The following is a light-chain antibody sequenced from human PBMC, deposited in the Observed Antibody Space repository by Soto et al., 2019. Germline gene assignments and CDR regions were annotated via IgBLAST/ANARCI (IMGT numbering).Light chain of an antibody. CDR2: LNSDGSH. J-gene: IGLJ2*01. CDR1: SGHSSYA. Sequence: QSVLTQSPSASASLGASVKLTCTLRSGHSSYAIAWHQQQPEKGPRYLMKLNSDGSHSKGDGIPDRFSGSSSGAERYLTISSLQSEDEADYYCQTWGSGIRVVFGGGTKLTVL. CDR3: QTWGSGIRVV. V-gene: IGLV4-69*01.